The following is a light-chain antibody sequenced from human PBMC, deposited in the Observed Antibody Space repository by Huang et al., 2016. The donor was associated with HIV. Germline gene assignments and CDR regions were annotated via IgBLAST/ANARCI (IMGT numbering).Light chain of an antibody. CDR3: QQYNAYPYT. J-gene: IGKJ2*01. Sequence: DIQMTQSPSSLSASVVATVNITCRANQGISNSLGCFQQKPGRAPKSLIYGVSSLQTGVPARFSGGESATEFTLTISSLQPEDSATYYCQQYNAYPYTFGQGTKLEI. CDR2: GVS. CDR1: QGISNS. V-gene: IGKV1-16*01.